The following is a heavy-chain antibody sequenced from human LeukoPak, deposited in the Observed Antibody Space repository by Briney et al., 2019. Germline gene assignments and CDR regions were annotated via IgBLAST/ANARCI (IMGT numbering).Heavy chain of an antibody. CDR2: IYYSGST. CDR3: ARRHSSGWSHFDY. J-gene: IGHJ4*02. D-gene: IGHD6-19*01. CDR1: GGSISSYY. Sequence: SETLSLTCTVSGGSISSYYWSWIRQPPGKGLEWIGYIYYSGSTNYNPSLKSRVTISADTSKNQFSLKLSSVTAADTAVYYCARRHSSGWSHFDYWGQGTLVTVSS. V-gene: IGHV4-59*08.